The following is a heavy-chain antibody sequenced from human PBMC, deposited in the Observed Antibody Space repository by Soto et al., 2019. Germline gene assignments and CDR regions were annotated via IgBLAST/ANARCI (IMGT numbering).Heavy chain of an antibody. CDR3: ARDEGYYYYDSSGSQPYYFDY. Sequence: PGGSLRLSCAASGFTFSSYSMNWVRQAPGKGLEWVSYISSSSSTIYYADSVKGRFTISRDNAKNSLYLQMNSLRDEDTAVYYCARDEGYYYYDSSGSQPYYFDYWGQGTLVTVSS. CDR1: GFTFSSYS. CDR2: ISSSSSTI. V-gene: IGHV3-48*02. J-gene: IGHJ4*02. D-gene: IGHD3-22*01.